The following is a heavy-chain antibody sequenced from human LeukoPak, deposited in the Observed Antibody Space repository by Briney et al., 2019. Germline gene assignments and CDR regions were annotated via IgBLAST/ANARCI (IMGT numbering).Heavy chain of an antibody. J-gene: IGHJ4*02. CDR3: AKVVLGGWYFDY. D-gene: IGHD6-19*01. CDR2: ISGSGGST. CDR1: GFTFSSYA. Sequence: PGGSLRLSCAASGFTFSSYAMSWVRQAPGKGLEWVSAISGSGGSTYYADSVRGRFTISRDNSKNTLYLQMNSLRAEDTAVYYCAKVVLGGWYFDYWGQGTLVTVSS. V-gene: IGHV3-23*01.